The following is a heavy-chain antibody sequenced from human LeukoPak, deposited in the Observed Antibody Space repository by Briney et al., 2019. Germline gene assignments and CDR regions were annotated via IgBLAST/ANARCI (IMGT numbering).Heavy chain of an antibody. CDR3: ARPTYCGSNCYFNFDY. Sequence: GASVKVSCKTSGYTFATYFMHWVRQAPGQGLEWMGYIMPNSGVTNYARKFRGRVTMTWDTSISTAYIELSGLTSDDTAIYYCARPTYCGSNCYFNFDYWGQGTLVTVSS. J-gene: IGHJ4*02. V-gene: IGHV1-2*02. D-gene: IGHD2-21*02. CDR2: IMPNSGVT. CDR1: GYTFATYF.